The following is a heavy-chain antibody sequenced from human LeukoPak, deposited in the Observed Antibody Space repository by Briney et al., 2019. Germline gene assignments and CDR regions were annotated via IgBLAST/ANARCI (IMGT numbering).Heavy chain of an antibody. CDR1: GFTFSTYW. D-gene: IGHD1-14*01. CDR3: ARDVGGSLDY. Sequence: GGSLRLSCAASGFTFSTYWMAWVRQAPGKGLEWVANIKGDESARHQADSVKGRFTISRDNAQNSVYLQMSSLRGEDTAVYYCARDVGGSLDYWGQGTLVTVSS. J-gene: IGHJ4*02. V-gene: IGHV3-7*01. CDR2: IKGDESAR.